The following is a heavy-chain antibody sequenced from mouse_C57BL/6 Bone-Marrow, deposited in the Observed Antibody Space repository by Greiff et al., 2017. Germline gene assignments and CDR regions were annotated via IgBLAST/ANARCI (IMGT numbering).Heavy chain of an antibody. Sequence: QVQLQQSGAELVRPGTSVKVSCKASGYAFTNYLIEWVKQRPGQGLEWIGMINPGSGGTNYNEKFKGKATLTADKSSSTAYMQLSSLTSEDSAVYFCAELTGTPYWGQGTLVTVSA. D-gene: IGHD4-1*01. CDR3: AELTGTPY. CDR1: GYAFTNYL. J-gene: IGHJ3*01. V-gene: IGHV1-54*01. CDR2: INPGSGGT.